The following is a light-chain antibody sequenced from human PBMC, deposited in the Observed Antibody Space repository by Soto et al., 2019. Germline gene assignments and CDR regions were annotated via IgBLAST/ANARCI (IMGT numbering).Light chain of an antibody. V-gene: IGLV1-40*01. CDR1: SSNIGAGYD. Sequence: QSVLTQPLSVSGAPGQRVTIFCTGSSSNIGAGYDVHWYQQLPGGAPRLLIYANSNRPSGVPDRFSGSRSGTSASLAITGLQAEDEADYSCQSYDSSLSGFYVFGTGTKVTVL. CDR2: ANS. J-gene: IGLJ1*01. CDR3: QSYDSSLSGFYV.